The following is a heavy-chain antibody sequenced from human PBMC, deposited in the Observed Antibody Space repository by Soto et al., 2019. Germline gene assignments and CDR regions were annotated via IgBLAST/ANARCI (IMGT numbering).Heavy chain of an antibody. V-gene: IGHV3-49*04. CDR1: GFTFGDYA. D-gene: IGHD2-8*01. Sequence: GGSLRLSCTASGFTFGDYAMSWVRQAPGKGLEWVGFIRSKAYGGTTEYAASVKGRFTISRDDSKSIAYLQMNSLKTEDTAVYYCTRDPLYCTNGVCYIGYFDYWGQGTLVTVSS. J-gene: IGHJ4*02. CDR3: TRDPLYCTNGVCYIGYFDY. CDR2: IRSKAYGGTT.